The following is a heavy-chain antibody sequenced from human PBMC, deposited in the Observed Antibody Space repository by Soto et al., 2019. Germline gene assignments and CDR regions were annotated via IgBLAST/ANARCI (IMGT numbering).Heavy chain of an antibody. J-gene: IGHJ5*02. CDR2: IIPMYGTV. Sequence: QVQLVQSGAEVKKPGSSVKVSCKASGGTFSSYVISWVRQAPGQGPEWMGGIIPMYGTVNYAQKFQDRVTIIADTSTSTAYMERSSLRSEDTAVYYCARDVGGCSGGSCRDNWFDPWGQGTLVTVSS. V-gene: IGHV1-69*06. CDR1: GGTFSSYV. D-gene: IGHD2-15*01. CDR3: ARDVGGCSGGSCRDNWFDP.